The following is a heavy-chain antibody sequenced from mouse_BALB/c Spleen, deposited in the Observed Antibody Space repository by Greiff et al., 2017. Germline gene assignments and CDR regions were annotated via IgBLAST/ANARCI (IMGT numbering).Heavy chain of an antibody. CDR1: GFTFSSYG. D-gene: IGHD2-3*01. CDR2: ISSGGSYT. J-gene: IGHJ2*01. CDR3: ARQRDMTHRGFDY. Sequence: EVKLVESGGDLVKPGGSLKLSCAASGFTFSSYGMSWVRQTPDKRLEWVATISSGGSYTYYPDSVKGRFTISRDNAKNTLYLHMSSLKSVDTAMVDCARQRDMTHRGFDYWGQGTTRTVSS. V-gene: IGHV5-6*01.